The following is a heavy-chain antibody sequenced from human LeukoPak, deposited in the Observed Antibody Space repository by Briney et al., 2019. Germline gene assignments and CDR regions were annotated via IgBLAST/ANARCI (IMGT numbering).Heavy chain of an antibody. CDR3: AKDQIPEYCSSTSCYRPLGY. J-gene: IGHJ4*02. CDR1: GFTFSSYA. CDR2: ISGSGGST. D-gene: IGHD2-2*01. Sequence: GGSLRLSCAASGFTFSSYAMSWVRQAPGKGLEWVSAISGSGGSTYYADSVKGRFTISRDNSKNTLYLQMNSLRAEDTAVYYCAKDQIPEYCSSTSCYRPLGYWGQGTLVTVSS. V-gene: IGHV3-23*01.